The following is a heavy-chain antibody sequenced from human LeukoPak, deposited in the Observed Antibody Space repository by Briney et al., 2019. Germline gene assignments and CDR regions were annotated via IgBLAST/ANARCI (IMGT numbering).Heavy chain of an antibody. CDR3: AREEAVALDAFDI. CDR1: GGSISSSSYY. J-gene: IGHJ3*02. Sequence: PSETLSLTCTVSGGSISSSSYYWGWIRQPPGKGLEWIGSIYYSGSTYYNPSLKSRVTISVDTSKNQFSLKLSSVTAADTAVYYCAREEAVALDAFDIWGQGTMATVSS. V-gene: IGHV4-39*07. CDR2: IYYSGST. D-gene: IGHD6-19*01.